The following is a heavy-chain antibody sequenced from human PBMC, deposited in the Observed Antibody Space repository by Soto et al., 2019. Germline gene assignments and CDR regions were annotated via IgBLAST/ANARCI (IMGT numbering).Heavy chain of an antibody. V-gene: IGHV4-30-4*01. CDR3: ARRITGTTNWFDP. CDR2: IYYSGST. D-gene: IGHD1-7*01. J-gene: IGHJ5*02. CDR1: GGSISSGDYY. Sequence: SETLSLTYTVSGGSISSGDYYWSWIRQPPGKGLEWIGYIYYSGSTYYNPSLKSRVTISVDTSKNQFSLKLSSVTAADTAVYYCARRITGTTNWFDPWGQGTLVTVSS.